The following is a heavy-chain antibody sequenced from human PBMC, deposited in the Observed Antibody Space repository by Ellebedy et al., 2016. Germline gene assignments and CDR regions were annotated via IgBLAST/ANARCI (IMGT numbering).Heavy chain of an antibody. V-gene: IGHV3-23*01. Sequence: GESLKISCAASGFTFSSSSMSWVRQAPGKGLEWVSVIGGSGDTTYYADSVKGRFTISRDNSKNTLYLQMNSLRGEDTAVYYCAQLTAHWGQGTLVTVSS. D-gene: IGHD3-16*01. CDR3: AQLTAH. CDR2: IGGSGDTT. J-gene: IGHJ4*02. CDR1: GFTFSSSS.